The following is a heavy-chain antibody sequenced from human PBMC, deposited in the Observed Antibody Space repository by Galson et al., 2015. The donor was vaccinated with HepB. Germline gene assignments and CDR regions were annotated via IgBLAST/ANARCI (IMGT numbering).Heavy chain of an antibody. CDR2: IWYDGSNE. Sequence: SLRLSCAASGFTFNSYGIRWVRQAPGKGLEWVAVIWYDGSNEYYADSVKGRFTISRDNSKSTLYLLMNSLRAEDTAVYYCAKVAVIGAWDGFDIWGQGTMVTVSS. J-gene: IGHJ3*02. CDR3: AKVAVIGAWDGFDI. CDR1: GFTFNSYG. D-gene: IGHD2-21*01. V-gene: IGHV3-33*06.